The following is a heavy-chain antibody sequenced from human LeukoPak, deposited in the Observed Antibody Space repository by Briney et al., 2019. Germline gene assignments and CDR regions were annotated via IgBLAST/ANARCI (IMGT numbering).Heavy chain of an antibody. Sequence: GGSLRLSCAASGFTFSTYWIHWVRQVPGKGLEWVSRITPDGSGTSYAASVQGRFTFSRDNAKNTLYLQMSSLRAEDTALYYCARDPNNYDSRWGQGTLVTVSS. D-gene: IGHD3-22*01. CDR3: ARDPNNYDSR. V-gene: IGHV3-74*01. CDR2: ITPDGSGT. J-gene: IGHJ4*02. CDR1: GFTFSTYW.